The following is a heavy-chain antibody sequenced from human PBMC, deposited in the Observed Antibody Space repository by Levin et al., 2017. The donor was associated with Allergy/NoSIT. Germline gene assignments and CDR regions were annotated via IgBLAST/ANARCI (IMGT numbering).Heavy chain of an antibody. D-gene: IGHD3-10*01. CDR2: VYPPDSDT. J-gene: IGHJ6*04. CDR3: AKIDSDPDYGLHV. CDR1: GYYFISYW. V-gene: IGHV5-51*01. Sequence: AASVKVSCQGSGYYFISYWIAWVRQMPGKGLEWMGSVYPPDSDTTYSPSFLGQVTISVDKSLRTAYLQWSSLKPSDTAVYYCAKIDSDPDYGLHVWGEGTTVIVSS.